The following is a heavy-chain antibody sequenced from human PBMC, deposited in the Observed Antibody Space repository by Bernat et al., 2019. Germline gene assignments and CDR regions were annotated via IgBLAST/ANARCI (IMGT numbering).Heavy chain of an antibody. CDR3: ARSPRLSDY. J-gene: IGHJ4*02. CDR2: SDPSDSYT. V-gene: IGHV5-10-1*03. CDR1: GYSFTSYW. Sequence: EVQLVQSGAEVKKPGESLRSPCKGSGYSFTSYWISWVRQMPGKGLEWRGRSDPSDSYTNYSPSFQGHVTISADKSISTAYLQWSSLKASDTTMYYCARSPRLSDYWGQGTLVTVSS.